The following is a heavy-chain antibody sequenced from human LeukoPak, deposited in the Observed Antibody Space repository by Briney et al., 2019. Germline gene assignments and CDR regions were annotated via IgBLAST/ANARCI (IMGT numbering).Heavy chain of an antibody. V-gene: IGHV4-31*03. CDR2: IYYTGTT. CDR1: GGSITRGGYF. J-gene: IGHJ4*02. D-gene: IGHD1-7*01. CDR3: VRGGELANY. Sequence: SETLSLTCTVSGGSITRGGYFWTWIRQHPGKGLEWIGYIYYTGTTDHNPSLKSRLTMSVDTSKNQLSLKLNSVTAADTAVYYCVRGGELANYWGRGTLVTVSS.